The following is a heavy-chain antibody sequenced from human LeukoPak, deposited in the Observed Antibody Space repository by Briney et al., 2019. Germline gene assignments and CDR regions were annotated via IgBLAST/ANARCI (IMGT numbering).Heavy chain of an antibody. V-gene: IGHV1-18*01. Sequence: ASVTVSFTASGYTFTSYGISWVRQAPGQGLEWMGWISAYNGNTNYAQKLQGRVTMTTDTSTSTAYMELRSLRSDDTAVYYCARDIRDGGYVWGSYRLDYWGQGTLVTVSS. CDR3: ARDIRDGGYVWGSYRLDY. CDR1: GYTFTSYG. D-gene: IGHD3-16*02. CDR2: ISAYNGNT. J-gene: IGHJ4*02.